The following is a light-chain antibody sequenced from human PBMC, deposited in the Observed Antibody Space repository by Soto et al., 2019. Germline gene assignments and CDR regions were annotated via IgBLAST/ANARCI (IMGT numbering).Light chain of an antibody. Sequence: EIVLTQSPGALSLSPGERATLSCRASQSVNSASLSWYQQKPGQAPRLLIYAASSRATDIPDRFSGSGSGTDLTLTMGRREAGDFAVYFCQQFDGSSWTFGQGTKVEIK. CDR2: AAS. V-gene: IGKV3-20*01. CDR3: QQFDGSSWT. CDR1: QSVNSAS. J-gene: IGKJ1*01.